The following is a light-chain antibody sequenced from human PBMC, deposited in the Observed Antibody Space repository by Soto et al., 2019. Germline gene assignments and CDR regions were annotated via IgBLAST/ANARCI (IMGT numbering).Light chain of an antibody. Sequence: QPVLTQSPSASASLGASVKLTCILSSGHSSYAIAWHQQQPEKGPRYLMRVNSDGSHTKGYGIPTRFSGSSSGAERYLTISSLQSEDEADYYCQTWGTGIRVFGGGTKLTVL. V-gene: IGLV4-69*01. CDR3: QTWGTGIRV. CDR1: SGHSSYA. CDR2: VNSDGSH. J-gene: IGLJ3*02.